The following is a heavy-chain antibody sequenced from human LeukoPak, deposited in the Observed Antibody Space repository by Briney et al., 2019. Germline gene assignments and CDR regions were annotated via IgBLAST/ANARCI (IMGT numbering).Heavy chain of an antibody. V-gene: IGHV3-7*04. D-gene: IGHD3-22*01. Sequence: PGGSLRLSCAASGFTFDSYWMAWVRQAPGKGLEWVANIKPLGSEKYYVDSLKGRFTISRDNSKKTLSLQMNSLRVDDTAVYYCARYYDSSGCAWFDPWGQGTLVTVSS. CDR3: ARYYDSSGCAWFDP. J-gene: IGHJ5*02. CDR1: GFTFDSYW. CDR2: IKPLGSEK.